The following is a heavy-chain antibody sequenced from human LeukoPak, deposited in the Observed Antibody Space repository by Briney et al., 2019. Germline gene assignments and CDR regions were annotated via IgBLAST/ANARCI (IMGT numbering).Heavy chain of an antibody. J-gene: IGHJ1*01. CDR3: ARAPSEVGGYYPEYFRH. V-gene: IGHV3-74*01. CDR1: GFTFSRYW. Sequence: PGGSLRLSCEASGFTFSRYWMHWVRQAPGKGLVWVSRIKGDGKTNYADSVKGRFTISRDNAKNTVSLQMDSLRAEDMGVYYCARAPSEVGGYYPEYFRHWGQGTLVTVSS. CDR2: IKGDGKT. D-gene: IGHD3-22*01.